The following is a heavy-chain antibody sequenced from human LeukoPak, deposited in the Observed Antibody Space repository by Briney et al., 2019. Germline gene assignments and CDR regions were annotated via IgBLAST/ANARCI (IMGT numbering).Heavy chain of an antibody. V-gene: IGHV3-33*01. D-gene: IGHD3-3*01. J-gene: IGHJ4*02. Sequence: GGSLRLSCAASGLSFSTYGMLWVRQAPGKGLEWVAVIWYDGSNTYYADSVKGRFTISRDNSKNTLYLQMNSLRAEDTAVYYCARGGPEWPLDYWGQGTLVTVSS. CDR2: IWYDGSNT. CDR1: GLSFSTYG. CDR3: ARGGPEWPLDY.